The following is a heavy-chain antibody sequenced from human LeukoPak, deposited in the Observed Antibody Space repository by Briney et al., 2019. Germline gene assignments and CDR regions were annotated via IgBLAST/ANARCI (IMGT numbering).Heavy chain of an antibody. V-gene: IGHV7-4-1*02. CDR1: GYTFTSYA. CDR2: INTNTGNP. CDR3: ARAELWFGDPPDAFDI. Sequence: ASVKVSCKTSGYTFTSYAMNWVRQAPGQGLEWMGWINTNTGNPTYAQGFTGRFVFSLDTSVSTAYLQISSLKAEDTAVYYCARAELWFGDPPDAFDIWGQGTMVTVSS. J-gene: IGHJ3*02. D-gene: IGHD3-10*01.